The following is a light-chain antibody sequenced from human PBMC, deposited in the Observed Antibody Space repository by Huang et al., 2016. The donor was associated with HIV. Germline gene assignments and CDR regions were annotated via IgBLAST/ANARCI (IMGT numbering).Light chain of an antibody. CDR3: QHYNNWPPLT. CDR2: GAS. CDR1: RSIGPN. Sequence: IILTQSPATLSVSPGEGATLSCRASRSIGPNLAWYQQGPGQSPRSLIDGASTRATGVPVRFSGSGSGTQFNLSLSSLQSEDFATYYCQHYNNWPPLTFGGGTKVDI. V-gene: IGKV3-15*01. J-gene: IGKJ4*01.